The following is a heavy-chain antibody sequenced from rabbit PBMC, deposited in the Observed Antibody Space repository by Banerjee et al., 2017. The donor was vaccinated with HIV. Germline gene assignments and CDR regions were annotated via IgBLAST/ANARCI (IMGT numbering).Heavy chain of an antibody. D-gene: IGHD1-1*01. CDR1: GFDFSGAYD. Sequence: QEQLEESGGDLVKPEGSLTLTCTASGFDFSGAYDMCWVRQAPGKGLEWIACINAVTGKAVYASWAKGRFTFSKTSSTTVTLQMTSLTAADTATYFCARWNSGGYLGLWGPGTLVTVS. CDR3: ARWNSGGYLGL. V-gene: IGHV1S45*01. CDR2: INAVTGKA. J-gene: IGHJ6*01.